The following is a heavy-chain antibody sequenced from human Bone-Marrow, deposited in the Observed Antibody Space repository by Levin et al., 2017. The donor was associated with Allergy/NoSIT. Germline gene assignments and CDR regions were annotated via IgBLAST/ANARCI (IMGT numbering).Heavy chain of an antibody. J-gene: IGHJ4*02. Sequence: ETLSLTCAASGFTFSSYAMSWVRQAPGKGLEWVSAISGSGGSTYYADSVKGRFTISRDNSKNTLYLQMNSLRAEDTAVYYCAKVWPQLVFDYWGQGTLVTVSS. CDR2: ISGSGGST. V-gene: IGHV3-23*01. CDR3: AKVWPQLVFDY. CDR1: GFTFSSYA. D-gene: IGHD6-13*01.